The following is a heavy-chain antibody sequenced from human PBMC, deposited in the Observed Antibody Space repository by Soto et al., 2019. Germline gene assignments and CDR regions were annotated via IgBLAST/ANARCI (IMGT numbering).Heavy chain of an antibody. J-gene: IGHJ6*02. Sequence: ASVKVSCKASGYTFTNYAILWVRQAPGQRLEWMGWINAANGNTEYSQKFQGRVTITRDTSASTAYMELSSLRSEDTAVYYRARDSDRSPHIVALPTHYYYGMDVWGQGTTVTVSS. V-gene: IGHV1-3*01. CDR1: GYTFTNYA. CDR3: ARDSDRSPHIVALPTHYYYGMDV. D-gene: IGHD2-21*01. CDR2: INAANGNT.